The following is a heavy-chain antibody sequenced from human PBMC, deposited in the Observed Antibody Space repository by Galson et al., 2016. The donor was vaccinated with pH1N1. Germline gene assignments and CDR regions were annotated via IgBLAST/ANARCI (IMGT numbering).Heavy chain of an antibody. CDR3: ARADHFAANGGFDP. J-gene: IGHJ5*02. Sequence: SVKVSCKASGYPFTRYDINWVRQAPGQGLEWMGWVNPNSGNAGYARKFRDRVTLTRGTSINTVYMEMSSLRHDDTAVYYCARADHFAANGGFDPWGQGTLVTVSS. V-gene: IGHV1-8*03. D-gene: IGHD3-10*01. CDR1: GYPFTRYD. CDR2: VNPNSGNA.